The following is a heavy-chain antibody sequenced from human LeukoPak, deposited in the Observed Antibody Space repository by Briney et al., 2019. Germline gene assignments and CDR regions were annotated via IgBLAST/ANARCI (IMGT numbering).Heavy chain of an antibody. Sequence: GGSLRLSCAASGFTFTTFGIHWVRQAPGKGLEWVAAISPDGKIEYYTDSVKGRFTVSRDNSKNMIYLQMNILRGEDSAVYFCAKINNDDDYWGQGALVTVSS. CDR3: AKINNDDDY. CDR1: GFTFTTFG. D-gene: IGHD1/OR15-1a*01. V-gene: IGHV3-30*18. J-gene: IGHJ4*02. CDR2: ISPDGKIE.